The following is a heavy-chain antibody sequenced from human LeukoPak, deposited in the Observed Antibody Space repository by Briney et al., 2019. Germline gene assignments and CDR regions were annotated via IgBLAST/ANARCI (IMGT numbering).Heavy chain of an antibody. CDR1: RASISSFY. V-gene: IGHV4-59*08. CDR2: IHYTGNT. CDR3: ARHPETMARVFVWDS. J-gene: IGHJ4*02. D-gene: IGHD3-10*01. Sequence: SETLSLTCSVSRASISSFYWSWIRQPPGKGLEWIAYIHYTGNTDSNPSLKSRVTISVDTSRRHFSLQLTSVTAADTAVYYCARHPETMARVFVWDSWGQGTLVTVSS.